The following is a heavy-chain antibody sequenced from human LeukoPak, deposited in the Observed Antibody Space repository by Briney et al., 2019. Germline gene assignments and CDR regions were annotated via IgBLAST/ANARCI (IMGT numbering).Heavy chain of an antibody. CDR3: ASHGGYDFWSGYLDY. CDR1: GFTFSSYG. CDR2: ISYDGSNK. Sequence: GGSLRLSCAASGFTFSSYGMHWVRQAPGKGLEWVAVISYDGSNKYYADSVKGRFTISRDNSKNTLYLQMNSLRAEDTAVYYCASHGGYDFWSGYLDYWGQGTLVTVSS. J-gene: IGHJ4*02. V-gene: IGHV3-30*19. D-gene: IGHD3-3*01.